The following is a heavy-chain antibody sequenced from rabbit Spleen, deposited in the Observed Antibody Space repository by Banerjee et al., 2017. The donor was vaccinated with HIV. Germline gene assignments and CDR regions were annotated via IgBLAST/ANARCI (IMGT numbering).Heavy chain of an antibody. CDR1: GFSFNVNYD. CDR3: ARDSGSGHYIDVLFSL. D-gene: IGHD1-1*01. V-gene: IGHV1S45*01. CDR2: IYTGNGKT. Sequence: QEQLVESGGGLVKPGGSLALTCKASGFSFNVNYDMCWVRQAPGKGLEWIGCIYTGNGKTYYASWAKGRFTISKTSSTVDLKMTSLTVADTATYFCARDSGSGHYIDVLFSLWGPGTLVTVS. J-gene: IGHJ4*01.